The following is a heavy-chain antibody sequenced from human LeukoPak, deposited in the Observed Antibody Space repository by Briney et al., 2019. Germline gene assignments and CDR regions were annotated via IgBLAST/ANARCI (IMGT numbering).Heavy chain of an antibody. CDR3: ARDLLRYYDFWSGYNWFDP. CDR2: INTNTGNP. CDR1: GYTFTRYA. J-gene: IGHJ5*02. V-gene: IGHV7-4-1*02. Sequence: GASVKVSCKGSGYTFTRYAMNWVRQAPGQGLEWMGWINTNTGNPTNAQAFTGRFVFSLDTSVSTAYLQISSLKAEDTAVYYCARDLLRYYDFWSGYNWFDPWGQGTLVTVSS. D-gene: IGHD3-3*01.